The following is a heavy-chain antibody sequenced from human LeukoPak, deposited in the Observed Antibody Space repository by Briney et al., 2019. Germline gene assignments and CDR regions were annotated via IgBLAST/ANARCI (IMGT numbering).Heavy chain of an antibody. D-gene: IGHD3-3*01. CDR1: GGSISSYY. J-gene: IGHJ4*02. CDR2: IYYSGTT. V-gene: IGHV4-59*01. Sequence: SETLSLTCTVSGGSISSYYWNWIRQPPGKGLEWIGYIYYSGTTNYNPSLKSRVTISLDTSKNQFSLKLNSVTAADTAVYYCARPHHDFWSGYYYWGQGTLVTVSS. CDR3: ARPHHDFWSGYYY.